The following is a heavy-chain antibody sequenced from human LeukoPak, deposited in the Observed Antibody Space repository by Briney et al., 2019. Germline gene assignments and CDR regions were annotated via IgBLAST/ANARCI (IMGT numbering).Heavy chain of an antibody. CDR3: ARLREIPVFGVVTKSASYFDY. Sequence: GGSLRLSCAASGFTFSDYYMSWVRQAPGKGLELVANIKQDRSEKYYVDSVKGRFTISRDNAKNSLYLQMNSLRAEDTAVYYCARLREIPVFGVVTKSASYFDYWGQGTLVTVSS. CDR1: GFTFSDYY. D-gene: IGHD3-3*01. V-gene: IGHV3-7*01. J-gene: IGHJ4*02. CDR2: IKQDRSEK.